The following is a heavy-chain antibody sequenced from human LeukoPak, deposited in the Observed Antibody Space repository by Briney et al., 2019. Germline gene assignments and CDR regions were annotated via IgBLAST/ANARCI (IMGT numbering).Heavy chain of an antibody. J-gene: IGHJ4*02. V-gene: IGHV3-30*02. CDR1: GFTFSSYA. CDR2: IRSDASHQ. CDR3: ARRLAGSGSYSADY. D-gene: IGHD3-10*01. Sequence: GGSLRLSCAASGFTFSSYAMSWVRQAPDRGLEWVAFIRSDASHQYYADSVKGRFTVSRDNSKKTIYLQMNSLRDNDTAVYYCARRLAGSGSYSADYWGQGTLVTVSS.